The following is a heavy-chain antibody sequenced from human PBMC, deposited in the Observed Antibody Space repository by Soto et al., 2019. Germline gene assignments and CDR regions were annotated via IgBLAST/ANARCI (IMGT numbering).Heavy chain of an antibody. Sequence: QVQLVESGGGVVQPGRSLRLSCGASGFTFSNYAMHWVRQAPGKGLEWVAVISSDGTNKYYADSVKGRFTISRDNSKNTLYLPMNRLRAEDTAVYYCARDQNPSGSYQGIFDYWGQGLLVTVSS. CDR1: GFTFSNYA. J-gene: IGHJ4*02. CDR3: ARDQNPSGSYQGIFDY. D-gene: IGHD1-26*01. V-gene: IGHV3-30-3*01. CDR2: ISSDGTNK.